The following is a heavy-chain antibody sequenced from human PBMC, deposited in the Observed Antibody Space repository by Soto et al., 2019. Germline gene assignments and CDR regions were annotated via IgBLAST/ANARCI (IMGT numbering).Heavy chain of an antibody. CDR1: GGTFSSYA. Sequence: QVQLVQSGAEVKKPGSSVKVSCRASGGTFSSYAISWVRQAPGQGLEWMGAIIPICGTANYAQKFQGRVTITADDSTSTAYRELSSLRSEDTAVYYCARDRGPSSGYYPYWFDPWGQGTLVTVSS. J-gene: IGHJ5*02. CDR2: IIPICGTA. V-gene: IGHV1-69*12. CDR3: ARDRGPSSGYYPYWFDP. D-gene: IGHD3-22*01.